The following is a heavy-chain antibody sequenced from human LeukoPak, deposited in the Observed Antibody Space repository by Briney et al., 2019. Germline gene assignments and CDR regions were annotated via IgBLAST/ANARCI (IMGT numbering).Heavy chain of an antibody. V-gene: IGHV3-21*01. CDR1: GFTFSSYS. Sequence: GGSLRLSCAASGFTFSSYSMNWVRQAPGKGLEWVSSISSSSSYIYYADSVKGRFTISRDNAKNSLYLQMNSLRAEDTAVYYCASLDPIAVADIDYWGQGTLVTVYS. CDR2: ISSSSSYI. CDR3: ASLDPIAVADIDY. D-gene: IGHD6-19*01. J-gene: IGHJ4*02.